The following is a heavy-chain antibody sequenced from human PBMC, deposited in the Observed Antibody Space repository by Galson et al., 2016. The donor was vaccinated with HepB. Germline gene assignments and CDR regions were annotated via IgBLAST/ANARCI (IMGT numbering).Heavy chain of an antibody. CDR3: VQGSTAPAV. Sequence: SLRLSCAASGFPLRSYAMSWVRQAPGKGLEWVSAISGSGADTYYADSVKDRFTIYRDNSKNTLSLQMNSLRAEDTAVYYWVQGSTAPAVWGKGTTVTVSS. CDR1: GFPLRSYA. D-gene: IGHD1-1*01. J-gene: IGHJ6*04. CDR2: ISGSGADT. V-gene: IGHV3-23*01.